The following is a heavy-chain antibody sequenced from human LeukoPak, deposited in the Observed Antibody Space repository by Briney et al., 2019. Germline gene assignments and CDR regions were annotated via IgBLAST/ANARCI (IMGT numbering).Heavy chain of an antibody. D-gene: IGHD5-18*01. V-gene: IGHV3-74*01. CDR2: INSDGSST. Sequence: GGSLRLSCAASGFSFSNYWMHWVRQAPGKGLVWVSRINSDGSSTTYADSVKGRFTISRDNAKNTLYLQMNSLRAEDTAVYYCARVGTPMVTIVAPYYMDVWGKGTTVTVSS. CDR1: GFSFSNYW. J-gene: IGHJ6*03. CDR3: ARVGTPMVTIVAPYYMDV.